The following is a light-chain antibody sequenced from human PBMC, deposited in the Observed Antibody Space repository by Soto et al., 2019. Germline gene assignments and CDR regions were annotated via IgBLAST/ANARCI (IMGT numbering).Light chain of an antibody. CDR1: QSISSS. V-gene: IGKV1-39*01. CDR3: QQSYSSPLT. Sequence: DIQMTQSPSSLSASVGERVTITCRASQSISSSLNWYQQNPGKAPKLLIYAASSLQSGVSSRFSGSGSGTDFTLTISSLQPEDFAIYYCQQSYSSPLTFGGGTKVDIK. J-gene: IGKJ4*01. CDR2: AAS.